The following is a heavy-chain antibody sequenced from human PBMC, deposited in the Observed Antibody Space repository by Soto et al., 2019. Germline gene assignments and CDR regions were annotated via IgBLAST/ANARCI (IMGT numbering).Heavy chain of an antibody. J-gene: IGHJ4*02. V-gene: IGHV3-53*02. CDR3: ARGPGRL. CDR2: VYSGGAT. D-gene: IGHD3-10*01. Sequence: QLVETGGGLIQPGTSLTLSCAASGFSVSRNYMTWVRQAPGKGLEWVSFVYSGGATFYADSVKGRFILSRDDSQNTMYLHMNNLRAEDTAVYYCARGPGRLWGRGTLVTVAS. CDR1: GFSVSRNY.